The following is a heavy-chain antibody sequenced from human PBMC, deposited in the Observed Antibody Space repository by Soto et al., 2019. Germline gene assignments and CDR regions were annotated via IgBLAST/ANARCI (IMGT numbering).Heavy chain of an antibody. CDR2: IYYSGST. CDR3: ARWNYGSGSFGFDY. D-gene: IGHD3-10*01. Sequence: SETLSLTCTVSGGSISSYYWSWIRQPPGKGLEWIGYIYYSGSTNYNPSLKSRVTISVDTSKNQFSLKLSSVTAADTAVYYCARWNYGSGSFGFDYWGQGTLVTVSS. J-gene: IGHJ4*02. V-gene: IGHV4-59*01. CDR1: GGSISSYY.